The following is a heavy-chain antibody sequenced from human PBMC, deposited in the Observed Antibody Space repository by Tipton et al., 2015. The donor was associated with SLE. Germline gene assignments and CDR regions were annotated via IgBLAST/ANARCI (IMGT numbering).Heavy chain of an antibody. D-gene: IGHD6-13*01. V-gene: IGHV4-4*08. CDR3: VSRGKLGSTNYFDP. CDR2: MYSSGNT. Sequence: TLSLTCTVSGGSLINSYWGWVRQSPGKGLEWMGYMYSSGNTIHNPSLKSRVPISIDTPRNQFSLKLNSVTTADTAVYYCVSRGKLGSTNYFDPWGPGTLVIVSS. CDR1: GGSLINSY. J-gene: IGHJ5*02.